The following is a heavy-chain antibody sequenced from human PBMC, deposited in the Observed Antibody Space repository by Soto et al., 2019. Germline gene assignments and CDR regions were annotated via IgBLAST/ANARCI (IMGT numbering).Heavy chain of an antibody. CDR2: IIPVFGRP. J-gene: IGHJ4*02. CDR1: GGTFSSFG. CDR3: GREASGYDF. D-gene: IGHD5-12*01. Sequence: SVKVSCKASGGTFSSFGIGWVRQAPGQGLEWMGGIIPVFGRPNYAQRFRGRLTITADESTNTSYMELIDLTSEDTAVYYCGREASGYDFWGQGTQVTVSS. V-gene: IGHV1-69*13.